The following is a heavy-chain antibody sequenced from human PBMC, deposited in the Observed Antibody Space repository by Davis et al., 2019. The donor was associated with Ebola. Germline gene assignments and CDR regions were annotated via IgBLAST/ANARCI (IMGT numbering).Heavy chain of an antibody. V-gene: IGHV3-49*04. CDR2: IRSKRYDGTT. CDR3: TRVSVAGYFFDS. J-gene: IGHJ4*02. Sequence: GESLKISCTTSGFTFGDYAMTWVRQAPGKGLEWVGFIRSKRYDGTTQYAASVKGRFTISGDDSKSIAYLQMNSLITEDTAMYYCTRVSVAGYFFDSWGQGTLVTVSS. D-gene: IGHD6-19*01. CDR1: GFTFGDYA.